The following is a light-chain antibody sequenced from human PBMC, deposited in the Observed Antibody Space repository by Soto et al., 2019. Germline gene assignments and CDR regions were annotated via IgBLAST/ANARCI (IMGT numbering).Light chain of an antibody. CDR3: SSYTSSNTYV. Sequence: QSALTQPASVSGFPGQSITVSCTGTSSDVGGYNYVSWYQQHPGKVPQLMIYDVSNRPSGVSNRFSGSKSGNTASLTISGLQAGDEADYYCSSYTSSNTYVFGTGTQLTVL. J-gene: IGLJ1*01. CDR2: DVS. V-gene: IGLV2-14*01. CDR1: SSDVGGYNY.